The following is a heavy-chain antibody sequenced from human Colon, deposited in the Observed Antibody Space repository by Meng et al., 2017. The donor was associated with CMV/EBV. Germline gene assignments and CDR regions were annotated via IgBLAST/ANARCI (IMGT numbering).Heavy chain of an antibody. CDR1: GYTFTANH. Sequence: QVQLVQSGNEMKKSGASVKCSCKTSGYTFTANHLHWVRQAPGQGLEWMGWIYPQDGGTYFAQKFQDRVTLTRDTSITTAYMELSGLTSDDTAIYYCVRESWYFDFWGEGTLVTVSS. D-gene: IGHD6-13*01. CDR3: VRESWYFDF. J-gene: IGHJ4*02. CDR2: IYPQDGGT. V-gene: IGHV1-2*02.